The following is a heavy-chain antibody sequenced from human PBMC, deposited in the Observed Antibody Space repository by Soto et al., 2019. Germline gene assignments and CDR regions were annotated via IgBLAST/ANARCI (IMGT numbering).Heavy chain of an antibody. J-gene: IGHJ4*02. D-gene: IGHD4-17*01. Sequence: QVQLQESGPGLVKPSGTLSLTCTVSGGSMSSSNWWNWVRQSPGKGLEWLGETHPSGRTNYSPSLKSRVTISVDKSKNQFSLQLTSVTAADTAVYYCARSDATVLDSWGQGTLVTVSS. V-gene: IGHV4-4*02. CDR2: THPSGRT. CDR3: ARSDATVLDS. CDR1: GGSMSSSNW.